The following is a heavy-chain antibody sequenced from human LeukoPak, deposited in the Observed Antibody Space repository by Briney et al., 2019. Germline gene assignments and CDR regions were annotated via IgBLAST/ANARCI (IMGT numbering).Heavy chain of an antibody. CDR2: INPNSGGT. CDR1: GYTFTGYY. CDR3: ARDSQYYDFWSGYYLY. D-gene: IGHD3-3*01. V-gene: IGHV1-2*02. J-gene: IGHJ4*02. Sequence: ASVKVSCQASGYTFTGYYMHWVRPAPGKGLEWMGWINPNSGGTNYAQKFQGRVTMTRDTSISTAYMELSRLRSDDTAVYYCARDSQYYDFWSGYYLYWGQGTLVTVSS.